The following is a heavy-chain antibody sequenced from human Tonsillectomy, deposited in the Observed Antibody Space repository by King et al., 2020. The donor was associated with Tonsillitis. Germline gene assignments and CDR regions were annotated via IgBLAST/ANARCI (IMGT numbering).Heavy chain of an antibody. CDR2: ISYDGSNK. D-gene: IGHD3-3*01. Sequence: VQLVESGGGVVQPGRSLRLSCAASGFTFSSYAMHWVRQAPGKGLEWVAVISYDGSNKYYADSVKGRFTISRDNSKNTLYLQMNSLRAEVTAVYYCARDLRSDLYGMDVWGQGTTVTVSS. CDR3: ARDLRSDLYGMDV. CDR1: GFTFSSYA. J-gene: IGHJ6*02. V-gene: IGHV3-30-3*01.